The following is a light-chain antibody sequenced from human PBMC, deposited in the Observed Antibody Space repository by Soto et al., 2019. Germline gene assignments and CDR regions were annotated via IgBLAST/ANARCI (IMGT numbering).Light chain of an antibody. Sequence: QSALTQPASVSGSPGQSITISCTGTSGDIGTSYYVSWFQHHPCEAPKIILYDVNNRPSGVSDRFSGAKSGNTASLTISGLQAEDEADYYCSSFTSSDTLLFGGGTKLTVL. CDR3: SSFTSSDTLL. J-gene: IGLJ2*01. CDR1: SGDIGTSYY. V-gene: IGLV2-14*03. CDR2: DVN.